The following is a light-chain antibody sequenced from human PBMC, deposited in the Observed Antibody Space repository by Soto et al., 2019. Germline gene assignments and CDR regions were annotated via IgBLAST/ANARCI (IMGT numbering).Light chain of an antibody. CDR3: QQYNNWPPYT. J-gene: IGKJ2*01. CDR2: RAS. Sequence: EIVMTQSPATLSVSPGERATLSCRASQSVSSNLAWYQQKPGQAPRLLIYRASTRATGIPARFSGSGSGTEFTLTIRSLQSEDFAVYYCQQYNNWPPYTFGQGTKLEIK. V-gene: IGKV3-15*01. CDR1: QSVSSN.